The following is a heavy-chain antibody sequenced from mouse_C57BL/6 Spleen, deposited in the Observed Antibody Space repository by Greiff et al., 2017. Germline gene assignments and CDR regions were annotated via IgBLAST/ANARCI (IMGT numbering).Heavy chain of an antibody. V-gene: IGHV3-6*01. D-gene: IGHD2-3*01. CDR3: ARGGDGYYDFDY. CDR2: ISYDGSN. CDR1: GYSITSGYY. Sequence: EVKLMESGPGLVKPSQSLSLTCSVTGYSITSGYYWNWIRQFPGNKLEWMGYISYDGSNNYNPSLKNRISITRDTSKNQFFLKLNSVTTEDTATYYCARGGDGYYDFDYWGQGTTLTVSS. J-gene: IGHJ2*01.